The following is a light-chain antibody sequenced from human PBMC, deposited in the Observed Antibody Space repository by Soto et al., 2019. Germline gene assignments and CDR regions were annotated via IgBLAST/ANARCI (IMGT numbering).Light chain of an antibody. Sequence: QTVVTQSPSASASLGASVKLTCVLSSGHSNYAVAWHQQQPEKGPRYLMRLNSDGSHNRGDGIPDRFSGSSSGTERYLTISRPQSEDEADYYCQTWGTGTVIFGGGTKLTVL. CDR2: LNSDGSH. CDR1: SGHSNYA. V-gene: IGLV4-69*01. J-gene: IGLJ2*01. CDR3: QTWGTGTVI.